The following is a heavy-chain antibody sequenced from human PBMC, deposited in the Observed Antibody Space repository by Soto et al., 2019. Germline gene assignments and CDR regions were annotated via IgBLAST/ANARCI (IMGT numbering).Heavy chain of an antibody. CDR3: AIDAYCGGDCYNWFDP. J-gene: IGHJ5*02. V-gene: IGHV1-18*01. CDR1: GYTFTSYG. Sequence: QVQLVQSGAEVKKPGASVKVSCKASGYTFTSYGISWVRQAPGQGLEWMGWISAYNGNTNYAQKLQGRVTMTTDTSTSTAYMELRSLRSDDTAVYYCAIDAYCGGDCYNWFDPWGQGTLVTVSS. CDR2: ISAYNGNT. D-gene: IGHD2-21*01.